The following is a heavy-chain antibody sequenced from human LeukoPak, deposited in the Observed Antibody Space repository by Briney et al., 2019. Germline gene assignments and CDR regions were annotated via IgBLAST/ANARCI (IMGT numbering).Heavy chain of an antibody. CDR2: IKQDGSEK. CDR1: EFTFSYYW. Sequence: PGGSLRLSCAASEFTFSYYWTTWVRQAPGKGLEWVANIKQDGSEKYYVGSVKGRFTISRDNAKNSLYLQMNSLRAEDTAVYYCARVTALVAGFDYWGQGTLVTVSS. CDR3: ARVTALVAGFDY. J-gene: IGHJ4*02. D-gene: IGHD5-18*01. V-gene: IGHV3-7*04.